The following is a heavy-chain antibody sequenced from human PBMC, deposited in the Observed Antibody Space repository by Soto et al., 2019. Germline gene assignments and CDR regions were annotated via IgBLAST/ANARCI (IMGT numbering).Heavy chain of an antibody. D-gene: IGHD1-1*01. CDR2: IYYSGST. Sequence: PSETLSLTCTVSGGSISSGDYYWSWIRQPPGKGLEWIGYIYYSGSTYYNPSLKSRVTISVDTSKNQFSLKLSSVTAADTAVYYCARVEMATTKGRKFDYWGQGTLVTVSS. CDR1: GGSISSGDYY. V-gene: IGHV4-30-4*01. CDR3: ARVEMATTKGRKFDY. J-gene: IGHJ4*02.